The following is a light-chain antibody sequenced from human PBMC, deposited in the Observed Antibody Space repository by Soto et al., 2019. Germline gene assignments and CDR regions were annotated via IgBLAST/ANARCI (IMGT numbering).Light chain of an antibody. CDR2: KTS. V-gene: IGKV1-5*03. CDR1: QSISIW. J-gene: IGKJ1*01. Sequence: DIPMTQSPSTLSASVGDRVTITCRASQSISIWLAWYQQKPGKAPNLLIYKTSSLETGVPSRFSGSESGTEFTLTISSLQPDDFATYYCQHWNDYSWTFGQGTKVEVK. CDR3: QHWNDYSWT.